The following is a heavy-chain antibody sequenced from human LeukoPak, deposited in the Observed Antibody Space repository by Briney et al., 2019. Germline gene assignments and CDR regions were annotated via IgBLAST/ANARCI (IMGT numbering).Heavy chain of an antibody. V-gene: IGHV3-23*01. CDR2: ISGSGGST. J-gene: IGHJ4*02. D-gene: IGHD5/OR15-5a*01. Sequence: GGSLSPSCAASGFTLTSCAMSWARQAPGKGLGWLSPISGSGGSTYYADSVKGRFTISRDNYKNTLYPQMNSLRAEDTAVYYCAKDLYDYSLLELDYWGQGTLVTVSS. CDR1: GFTLTSCA. CDR3: AKDLYDYSLLELDY.